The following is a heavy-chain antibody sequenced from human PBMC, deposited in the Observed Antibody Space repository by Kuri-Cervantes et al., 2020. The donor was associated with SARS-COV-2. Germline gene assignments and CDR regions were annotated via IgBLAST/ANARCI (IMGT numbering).Heavy chain of an antibody. D-gene: IGHD1-26*01. J-gene: IGHJ4*02. CDR2: IHSDGSIT. CDR3: ARGGGSYSNY. CDR1: GFTFSDYY. Sequence: GGSLRLSCAASGFTFSDYYMSWIRQAPGKGLEWVSRIHSDGSITNYAEFVKGRFTISRDNAQNTVYLQMNSLRVEDTAVYYCARGGGSYSNYWGQGTLVTVSS. V-gene: IGHV3-74*01.